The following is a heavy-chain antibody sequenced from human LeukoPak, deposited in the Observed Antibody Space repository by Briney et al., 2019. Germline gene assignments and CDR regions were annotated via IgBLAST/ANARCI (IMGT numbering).Heavy chain of an antibody. CDR3: ARDITSGYFDY. CDR1: GFTFSSYA. CDR2: IYSGGST. Sequence: GGSLRLSCAASGFTFSSYAMSWVRQAPGKGLEWVSVIYSGGSTYYADSVKGRFTISRDNSKNTLYLQMNSLRAEDMAVYYCARDITSGYFDYWGQGTLVTVSS. D-gene: IGHD3-10*01. J-gene: IGHJ4*02. V-gene: IGHV3-66*01.